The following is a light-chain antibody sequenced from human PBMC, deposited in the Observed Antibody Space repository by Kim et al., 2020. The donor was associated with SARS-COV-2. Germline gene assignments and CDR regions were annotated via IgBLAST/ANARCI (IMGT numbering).Light chain of an antibody. CDR1: SSDVGGYNY. J-gene: IGLJ1*01. V-gene: IGLV2-14*03. Sequence: GQSITFSSTETSSDVGGYNYVSWYQQHPGKAPKIMIYDVSNRPSGVSNRFSGSKSGNTASLTISGLQAEDEADYYCSSYTSSSSYVFGTGTKVTVL. CDR3: SSYTSSSSYV. CDR2: DVS.